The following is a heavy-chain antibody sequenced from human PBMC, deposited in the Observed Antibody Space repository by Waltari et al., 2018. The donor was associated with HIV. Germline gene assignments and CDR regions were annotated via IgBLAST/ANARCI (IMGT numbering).Heavy chain of an antibody. V-gene: IGHV1-8*01. D-gene: IGHD3-10*01. CDR1: GYIFTNYD. CDR2: MNPNSGNT. J-gene: IGHJ5*02. Sequence: QVQLVQSGAEVKKPGASVKVSCEASGYIFTNYDINWVRQATGQGLEWMGWMNPNSGNTGYAQKLHGRVTMTRNTSIGTAYMELSSLKFEDTAIYYCTRGPAGGGSYRGWFDPWGQGTLVTVSS. CDR3: TRGPAGGGSYRGWFDP.